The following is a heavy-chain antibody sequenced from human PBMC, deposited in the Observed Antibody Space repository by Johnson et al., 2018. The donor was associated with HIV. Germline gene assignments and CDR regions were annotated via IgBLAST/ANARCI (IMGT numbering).Heavy chain of an antibody. CDR1: GFTFSSYG. J-gene: IGHJ3*02. D-gene: IGHD1-26*01. Sequence: VQLVESGGGVVQPGRSLRLSCAASGFTFSSYGIHWVRQAPGKGLAWVAVISYAGSDKYYSDSVKGRFNFSRDNSKNTLYLQMNSLRAEDTALYYCAKGLGWELLTHDAFDIWGQGTMVTVSS. CDR3: AKGLGWELLTHDAFDI. CDR2: ISYAGSDK. V-gene: IGHV3-30*18.